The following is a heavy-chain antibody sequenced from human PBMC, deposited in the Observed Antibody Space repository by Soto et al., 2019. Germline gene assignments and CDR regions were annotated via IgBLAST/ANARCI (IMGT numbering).Heavy chain of an antibody. D-gene: IGHD3-9*01. CDR3: ARDGITYYDILTGTIFDY. J-gene: IGHJ4*02. V-gene: IGHV1-18*01. CDR2: ISAYNGNT. CDR1: GYTFTSYG. Sequence: GASVKVSCKASGYTFTSYGISWVRQAPGRGLEWMGWISAYNGNTNYAQKLQGRVTMTTDTSTSTAYMELRSLRSDDTAVYYCARDGITYYDILTGTIFDYWGQGTLVTVSS.